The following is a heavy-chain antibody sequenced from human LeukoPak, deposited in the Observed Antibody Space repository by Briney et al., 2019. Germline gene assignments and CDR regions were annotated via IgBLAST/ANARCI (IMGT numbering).Heavy chain of an antibody. CDR3: ARPREDWGAFDI. CDR2: ISAYNGNT. CDR1: GYTSTSYG. D-gene: IGHD3/OR15-3a*01. V-gene: IGHV1-18*01. J-gene: IGHJ3*02. Sequence: ASVKVSCKASGYTSTSYGISWVRQAPGQGLEWMGWISAYNGNTNYAQKLQGRVTMTTDTSTSTAYMELRSLRSDDTAVYYCARPREDWGAFDIWGQGTMVTVSS.